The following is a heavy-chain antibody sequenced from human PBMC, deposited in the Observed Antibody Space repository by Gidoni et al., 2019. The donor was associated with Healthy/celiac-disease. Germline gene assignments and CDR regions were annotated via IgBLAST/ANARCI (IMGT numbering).Heavy chain of an antibody. Sequence: QITLKESGPTLVKPTQTLTLTCTFSGFSLSTSGVGGGWIRQPPGKALEWLAVIYWDDDKRYSPSLKSRLTITKDTPKNQVVLTMTNMDPMDTATYYCAHMEGYSSSWWNRPNHNWFDPWGQGTLVTVSS. CDR2: IYWDDDK. J-gene: IGHJ5*02. D-gene: IGHD6-13*01. V-gene: IGHV2-5*02. CDR1: GFSLSTSGVG. CDR3: AHMEGYSSSWWNRPNHNWFDP.